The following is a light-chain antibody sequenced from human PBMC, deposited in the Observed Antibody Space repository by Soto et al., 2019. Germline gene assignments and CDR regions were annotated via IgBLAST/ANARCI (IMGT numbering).Light chain of an antibody. Sequence: EIVMTQSPATLSVSPGERATLSCRASQSISSELAWYQQKPGQPPRLLIYGASTRATGVPARFTGSGSGSDFTLTISGLQSEDFAVYYCQQRPNCHLTFGQGTRLEI. CDR2: GAS. V-gene: IGKV3-15*01. J-gene: IGKJ2*01. CDR3: QQRPNCHLT. CDR1: QSISSE.